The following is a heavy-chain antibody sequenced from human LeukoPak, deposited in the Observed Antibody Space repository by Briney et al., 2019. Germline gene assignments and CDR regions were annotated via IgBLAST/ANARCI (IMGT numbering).Heavy chain of an antibody. J-gene: IGHJ4*02. CDR2: INPNSGGT. CDR1: GYIFTGYY. CDR3: ARASTYCGGDCYSGVDY. D-gene: IGHD2-21*02. V-gene: IGHV1-2*06. Sequence: ASVKVSCKASGYIFTGYYMHWVRQAPGQGLEWMGRINPNSGGTNYAQKFQGRVTMTRDTSISTAYMELSRLRSDDTAVYYCARASTYCGGDCYSGVDYWGQGTLVTVSS.